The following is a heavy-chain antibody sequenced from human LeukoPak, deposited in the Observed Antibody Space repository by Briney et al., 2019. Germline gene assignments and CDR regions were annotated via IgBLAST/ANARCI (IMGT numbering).Heavy chain of an antibody. CDR2: ISGSGGST. V-gene: IGHV3-23*01. J-gene: IGHJ4*02. D-gene: IGHD2-8*01. CDR3: AKGGYCTNGVCYTFPFDY. CDR1: GFTFSSYA. Sequence: GSLRLSCAASGFTFSSYAMSWVRQAPGKGLEWVSAISGSGGSTYYADSVKGRFTISRDNSKNTLYLQMNSLRAEDTAVYYCAKGGYCTNGVCYTFPFDYWGQGTLVTVSS.